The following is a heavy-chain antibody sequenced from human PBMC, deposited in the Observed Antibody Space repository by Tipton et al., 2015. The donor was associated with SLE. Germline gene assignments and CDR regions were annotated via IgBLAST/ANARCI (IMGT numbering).Heavy chain of an antibody. J-gene: IGHJ4*02. V-gene: IGHV4-59*11. CDR3: ARGNGWYDWY. D-gene: IGHD6-19*01. CDR1: GGSISSHY. Sequence: TLSLTCTVSGGSISSHYWSWIRQPPGKGLEWIGYIYYSGSTNYNPSLKSRVTISVDTSKNQFSLKLSSVTAADTAVYYCARGNGWYDWYWGQGTLVTVSS. CDR2: IYYSGST.